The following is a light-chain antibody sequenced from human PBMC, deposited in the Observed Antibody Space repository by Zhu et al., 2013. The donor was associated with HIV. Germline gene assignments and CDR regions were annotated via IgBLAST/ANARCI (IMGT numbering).Light chain of an antibody. CDR2: KAS. CDR3: HQPYTYPFT. V-gene: IGKV1-5*03. Sequence: DIQMTQSPSTLSASVGGRVTITCRASQSISTWLAWYQQKPGKAPKLLIYKASNLESGVPSRFSGSGSGTEFTLTISSLQPEDFATYYCHQPYTYPFTFGPGTKVDIK. CDR1: QSISTW. J-gene: IGKJ3*01.